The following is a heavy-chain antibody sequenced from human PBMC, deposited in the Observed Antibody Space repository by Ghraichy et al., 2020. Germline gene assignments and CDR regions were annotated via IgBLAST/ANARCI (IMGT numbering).Heavy chain of an antibody. CDR2: IKGDGGDK. Sequence: GGSLRHSCAASGFTFSSSWMSWVRQTPGKGLEWVANIKGDGGDKYYVDSVKGRFTISRDNAKDSLYLQMNSLRVEDTAVYYCARRRNTGSYVGFWGQGTLVTVSS. CDR1: GFTFSSSW. J-gene: IGHJ4*02. V-gene: IGHV3-7*01. D-gene: IGHD1-26*01. CDR3: ARRRNTGSYVGF.